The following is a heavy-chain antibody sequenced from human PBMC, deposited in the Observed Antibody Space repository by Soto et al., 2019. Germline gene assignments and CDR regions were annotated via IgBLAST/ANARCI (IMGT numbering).Heavy chain of an antibody. D-gene: IGHD2-15*01. CDR2: IYYSGDT. CDR1: GGSISSDSFY. V-gene: IGHV4-39*01. J-gene: IGHJ6*02. Sequence: SETLSLTCTVSGGSISSDSFYWAWIRQPPGKGLEWIGIIYYSGDTYYDPSLAGRLTMSVDTSNQFSLTLRSVTAADTALYYCARNQPQRYCSGGTCRPAYGMDVWGQGTTVTVSS. CDR3: ARNQPQRYCSGGTCRPAYGMDV.